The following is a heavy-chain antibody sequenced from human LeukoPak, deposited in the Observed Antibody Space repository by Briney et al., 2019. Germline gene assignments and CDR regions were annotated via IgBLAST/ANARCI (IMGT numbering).Heavy chain of an antibody. CDR3: AKEGAAGGKMQFCFDY. J-gene: IGHJ4*02. CDR1: GFTFSSYG. D-gene: IGHD6-13*01. CDR2: ISSDGSTD. Sequence: GRSLRLSCAASGFTFSSYGIHWVRQAPGKGLEWVAVISSDGSTDYFADSVQGRSTISRDNSKNTLYLQMSSQRPEDTAVYYCAKEGAAGGKMQFCFDYWGQGTLVTVSS. V-gene: IGHV3-30*18.